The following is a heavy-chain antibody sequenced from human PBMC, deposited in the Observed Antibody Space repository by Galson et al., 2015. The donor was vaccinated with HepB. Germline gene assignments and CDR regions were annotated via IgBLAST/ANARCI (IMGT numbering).Heavy chain of an antibody. V-gene: IGHV1-18*04. Sequence: SVKVSCKASGYTFTSYGISWVRQAPGQGLEWMGWISGDNGNTNCAQNRQGRVTVTTDTSTSTAYMELRSLRSDDTAVYYCARVGGTYCTNGVCSAFDPWGQGTLVTVSS. D-gene: IGHD2-8*01. CDR2: ISGDNGNT. CDR1: GYTFTSYG. J-gene: IGHJ5*02. CDR3: ARVGGTYCTNGVCSAFDP.